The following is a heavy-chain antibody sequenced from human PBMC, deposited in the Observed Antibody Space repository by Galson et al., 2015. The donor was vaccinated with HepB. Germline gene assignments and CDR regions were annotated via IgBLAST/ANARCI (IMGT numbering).Heavy chain of an antibody. CDR2: IKEDGSEK. V-gene: IGHV3-7*03. Sequence: SLRLSCAASGFTFSRYWMSWVRQAPGKGLECVANIKEDGSEKYYVDSVKGRFTIPRDNAKNSLYLQMNSLRAEDTAVYYCARDPWAAAGTGYWGQGTLVTVSS. CDR1: GFTFSRYW. CDR3: ARDPWAAAGTGY. J-gene: IGHJ4*02. D-gene: IGHD6-13*01.